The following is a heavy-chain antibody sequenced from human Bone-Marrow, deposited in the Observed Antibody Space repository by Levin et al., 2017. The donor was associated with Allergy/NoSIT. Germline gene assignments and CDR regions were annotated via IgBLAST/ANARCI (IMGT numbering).Heavy chain of an antibody. CDR2: IIPMFGAA. J-gene: IGHJ4*02. CDR3: ARTSDYDSAGDF. V-gene: IGHV1-69*13. CDR1: GGIFSSCD. Sequence: SVKVSCKLSGGIFSSCDINWVRQAPGQGLEWMGRIIPMFGAANYAQRFQDRLTITADESTGTAYMELSSLRSEDTAMFYCARTSDYDSAGDFWGQGTLVIVSS. D-gene: IGHD5-12*01.